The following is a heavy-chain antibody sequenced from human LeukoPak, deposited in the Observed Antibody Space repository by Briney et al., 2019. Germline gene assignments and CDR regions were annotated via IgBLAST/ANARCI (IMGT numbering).Heavy chain of an antibody. CDR3: ARGVAGYCSGGSCYSLGY. Sequence: ASVKVSCKASGYTFTSYDINWVRQATGQGLEWMGWMNPNSGNTGYAQKFQGRVTMTRNTSISTAYMELSSLRSEDTAVYYCARGVAGYCSGGSCYSLGYWGQGTLVTVSS. V-gene: IGHV1-8*01. J-gene: IGHJ4*02. CDR1: GYTFTSYD. CDR2: MNPNSGNT. D-gene: IGHD2-15*01.